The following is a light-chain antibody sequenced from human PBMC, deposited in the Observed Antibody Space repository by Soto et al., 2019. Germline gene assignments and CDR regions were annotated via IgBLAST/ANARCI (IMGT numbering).Light chain of an antibody. Sequence: DIQLTQSPSFLSASVGDRITITCRASQGIASYLAWFQQKPGKAPELLILAASTLRSGVPSRFSGSGSEIEFTLTFSSLQPEDFATYYCQQLYNYPRTFGQGTKVEIK. V-gene: IGKV1-9*01. CDR1: QGIASY. CDR2: AAS. CDR3: QQLYNYPRT. J-gene: IGKJ1*01.